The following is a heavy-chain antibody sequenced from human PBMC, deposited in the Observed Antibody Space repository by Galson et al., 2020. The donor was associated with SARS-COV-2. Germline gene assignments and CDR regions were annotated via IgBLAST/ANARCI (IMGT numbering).Heavy chain of an antibody. CDR3: ARPFGEDS. CDR2: IKQDGSEK. V-gene: IGHV3-7*03. D-gene: IGHD3-3*01. Sequence: GGSLRLSCAASGFTFTDHSMTWVRQAPGKGLEWVAKIKQDGSEKYYVDSVKGRFTISRDNAKNSLFLQMNNLRVEDTAIYYGARPFGEDSWGQGTLVTVSS. CDR1: GFTFTDHS. J-gene: IGHJ4*02.